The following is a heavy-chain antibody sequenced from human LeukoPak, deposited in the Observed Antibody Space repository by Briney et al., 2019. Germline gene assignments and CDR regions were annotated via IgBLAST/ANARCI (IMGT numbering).Heavy chain of an antibody. CDR1: GFIFSSYS. CDR2: ISSSSSTI. J-gene: IGHJ4*02. D-gene: IGHD2-2*01. CDR3: ARDTFDCSSTSCYPTGFDY. V-gene: IGHV3-48*01. Sequence: PGGSLRLSCAASGFIFSSYSMNWVRQAPGKGLEWVSYISSSSSTIYYADSVKGRFIISRDNAKSSLYLQMNSLRAEDTAVYYCARDTFDCSSTSCYPTGFDYWGQGTLVTVSS.